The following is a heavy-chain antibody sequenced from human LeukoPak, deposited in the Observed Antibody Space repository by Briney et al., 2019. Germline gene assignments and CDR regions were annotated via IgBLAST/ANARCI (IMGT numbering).Heavy chain of an antibody. CDR1: GGSISSGSYS. CDR3: ARYRVGWGACDY. D-gene: IGHD7-27*01. Sequence: KTSETLSLTCTVSGGSISSGSYSWSWIRQPAGKGLEWIGRIYTSGSTNYNPSLKSRVTISVDTSKNQFSMKLSSVTAADTAVYYCARYRVGWGACDYWGQGTLVTVSS. V-gene: IGHV4-61*02. J-gene: IGHJ4*02. CDR2: IYTSGST.